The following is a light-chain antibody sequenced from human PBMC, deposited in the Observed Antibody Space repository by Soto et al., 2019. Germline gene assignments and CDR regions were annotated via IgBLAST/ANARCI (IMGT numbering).Light chain of an antibody. CDR3: QHHNSYSQT. Sequence: IQMTQPPPTLSAPIGGAGTIPCRDRQSIRHHQACYQQIPGKASKLLIYGASTLQSGVPSRFCGSGSGTEFTLTISSLQSDDFGTYFCQHHNSYSQTFGQGTKVDIK. CDR1: QSIRHH. CDR2: GAS. V-gene: IGKV1-5*01. J-gene: IGKJ1*01.